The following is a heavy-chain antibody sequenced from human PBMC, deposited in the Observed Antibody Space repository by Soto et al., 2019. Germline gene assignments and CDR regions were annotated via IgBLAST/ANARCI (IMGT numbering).Heavy chain of an antibody. CDR2: INTKSGGT. V-gene: IGHV1-2*04. D-gene: IGHD2-8*01. J-gene: IGHJ6*02. CDR1: GYSFTDDH. Sequence: ASVKVSCKASGYSFTDDHIHWVRQAPGQGLEWLGRINTKSGGTSTAKKVQGWVTMTRDRSISTVYMELTRLRADDTAVYFCARGHSTDCSNGVCSFFYNHEMDVWGQGTTVTVSS. CDR3: ARGHSTDCSNGVCSFFYNHEMDV.